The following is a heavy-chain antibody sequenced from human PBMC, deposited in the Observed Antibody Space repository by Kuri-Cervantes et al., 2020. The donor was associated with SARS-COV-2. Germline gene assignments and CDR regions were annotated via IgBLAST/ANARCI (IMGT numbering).Heavy chain of an antibody. J-gene: IGHJ4*02. Sequence: ASVKVSCKASGYTFTSYYMHWVRQAPGQGLEWMGIINPNGGSTSYAQKFQGRVTMTRDTSTSTVYMELSSLRSEDTAVYYCARAQLLYTFFDYWGQGTLVTVSS. D-gene: IGHD2-2*02. CDR3: ARAQLLYTFFDY. CDR1: GYTFTSYY. CDR2: INPNGGST. V-gene: IGHV1-46*03.